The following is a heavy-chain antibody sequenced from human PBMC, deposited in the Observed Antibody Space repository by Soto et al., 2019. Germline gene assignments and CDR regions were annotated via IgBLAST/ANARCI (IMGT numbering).Heavy chain of an antibody. Sequence: SVKVSCKASGFTFTSSAVQWVRQARGQRLEWIGWIVVGSGNTNYAQKFQERVTITRDMSTSTAYMELSSLRSEDTAVYYCAAERAYCGGDCPNWCDPWGQGTLVTVSS. V-gene: IGHV1-58*01. D-gene: IGHD2-21*02. J-gene: IGHJ5*02. CDR2: IVVGSGNT. CDR3: AAERAYCGGDCPNWCDP. CDR1: GFTFTSSA.